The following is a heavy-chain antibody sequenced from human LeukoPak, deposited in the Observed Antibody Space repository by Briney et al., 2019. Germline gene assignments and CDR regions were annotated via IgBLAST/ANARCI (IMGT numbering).Heavy chain of an antibody. CDR1: GYTFTDYY. Sequence: GASVKVSCKASGYTFTDYYMHWVRQAPGQGLEWMGWINPNSGVTNYAQKFQGRVTMTRDTSIGTAYMELSRLRSDDTAVYSCARSRGLFSSWYADYWGQGTLVTVSS. J-gene: IGHJ4*02. D-gene: IGHD6-13*01. V-gene: IGHV1-2*02. CDR3: ARSRGLFSSWYADY. CDR2: INPNSGVT.